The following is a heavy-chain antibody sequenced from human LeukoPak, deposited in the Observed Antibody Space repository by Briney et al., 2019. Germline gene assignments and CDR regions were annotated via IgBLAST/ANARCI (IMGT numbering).Heavy chain of an antibody. Sequence: GGSLRLSCAASGFTFSSYGMHWVRQAPGKGLEWVAFIRYDGSNKYYADSVKGRFTTSRDNSKNTLYLQMNSLRAEDTAVYYCAKDNRYGDYFDYWGQGTLVTVSS. D-gene: IGHD4-17*01. CDR1: GFTFSSYG. CDR3: AKDNRYGDYFDY. V-gene: IGHV3-30*02. CDR2: IRYDGSNK. J-gene: IGHJ4*02.